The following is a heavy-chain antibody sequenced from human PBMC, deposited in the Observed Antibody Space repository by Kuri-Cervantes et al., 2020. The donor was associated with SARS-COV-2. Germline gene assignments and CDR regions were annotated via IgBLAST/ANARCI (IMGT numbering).Heavy chain of an antibody. CDR3: VRIRAATVIADY. D-gene: IGHD2-21*01. CDR2: IDWDDDK. J-gene: IGHJ4*02. Sequence: SGPTLVKPTQTLTLTCTFSGFPLSTSGMCVSWIRQPPGKALEWLARIDWDDDKYYSTSLKTRLTISKDTSKNQVVLTMTNMDPVDTATYYCVRIRAATVIADYWGQGTLVTVSS. V-gene: IGHV2-70*11. CDR1: GFPLSTSGMC.